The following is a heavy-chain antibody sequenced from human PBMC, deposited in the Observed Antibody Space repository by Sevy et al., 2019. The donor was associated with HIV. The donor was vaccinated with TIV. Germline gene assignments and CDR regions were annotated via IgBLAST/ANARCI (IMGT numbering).Heavy chain of an antibody. D-gene: IGHD3-22*01. J-gene: IGHJ4*02. V-gene: IGHV3-7*01. CDR1: GFTFSRYW. CDR2: IQQDGSEK. Sequence: GGSLRLSCAASGFTFSRYWMTWVRQAPGKGLEWVANIQQDGSEKYSVDSVKGRFTISRVNAKNSLYLQMNSLRAEDTAVYYCARLRDDSSGCHLDYWGQGTLVTVSS. CDR3: ARLRDDSSGCHLDY.